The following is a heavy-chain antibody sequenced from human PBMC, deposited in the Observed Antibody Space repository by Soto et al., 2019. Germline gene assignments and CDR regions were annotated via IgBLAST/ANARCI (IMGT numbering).Heavy chain of an antibody. CDR3: ARHTSGYCSGGSCTIDAFDI. CDR2: IYYSGST. Sequence: SETLSLTCTVSCGSISSSSYYWGWIRQPPGKGLEWIGSIYYSGSTYYNPSLKSRVTISVDTSKNQFSLKLSSVTAADTAVYYCARHTSGYCSGGSCTIDAFDIWGQGTMVTVSS. V-gene: IGHV4-39*01. D-gene: IGHD2-15*01. J-gene: IGHJ3*02. CDR1: CGSISSSSYY.